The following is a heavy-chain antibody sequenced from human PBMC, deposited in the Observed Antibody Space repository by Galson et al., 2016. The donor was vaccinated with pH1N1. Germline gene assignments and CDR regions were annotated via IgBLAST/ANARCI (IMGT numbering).Heavy chain of an antibody. V-gene: IGHV4-59*01. Sequence: TLSLTCTVSGDSINRYYWSWIRQTPGKGLEWIAYFYFTGSIKFNPSLKGRATVSVDSSKNHFSLNLTSVAAADTATYYCAGESGDGYNWFDPWGQGTLVTVSS. J-gene: IGHJ5*02. D-gene: IGHD5-24*01. CDR2: FYFTGSI. CDR3: AGESGDGYNWFDP. CDR1: GDSINRYY.